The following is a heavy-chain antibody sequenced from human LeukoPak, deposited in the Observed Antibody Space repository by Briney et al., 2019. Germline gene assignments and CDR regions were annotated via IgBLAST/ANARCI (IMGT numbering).Heavy chain of an antibody. CDR1: GYTFTSYG. D-gene: IGHD3-10*01. J-gene: IGHJ5*02. CDR3: ARGQSRGNWFDP. CDR2: ISAYNGNT. V-gene: IGHV1-18*01. Sequence: AAVKVSCKAAGYTFTSYGISWVRQAPGQGLEWMGWISAYNGNTNYAQKLQGRVTMTTDTSTSTAYMELRSLRSDDTAVYYRARGQSRGNWFDPWGQGTLVTVSS.